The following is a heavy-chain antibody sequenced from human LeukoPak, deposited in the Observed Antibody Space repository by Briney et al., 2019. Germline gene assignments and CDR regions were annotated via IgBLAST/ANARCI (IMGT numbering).Heavy chain of an antibody. J-gene: IGHJ5*02. Sequence: SETLSLTCAVYGGSFSGYYWSWIRQPPGKGLEWIGEINHSGSTNYNPSLKSRVTISVDTSKNQFSLKLSSVTAADTAVYYCARVWAYDFWSGYYKSWGQGTLVTVSS. CDR3: ARVWAYDFWSGYYKS. CDR1: GGSFSGYY. CDR2: INHSGST. V-gene: IGHV4-34*01. D-gene: IGHD3-3*01.